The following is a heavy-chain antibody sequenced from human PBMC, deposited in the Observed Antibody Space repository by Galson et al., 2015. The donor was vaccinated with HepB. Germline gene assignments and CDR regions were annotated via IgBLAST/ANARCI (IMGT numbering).Heavy chain of an antibody. J-gene: IGHJ1*01. Sequence: SLKLSCAASGFTFTSYAMHWVRQAPGKGLEWVAVISYDGSNKYYADYVKGRFTITRDNSKNTLYLQMNSLRAEDTAVYYCASDGSLGYCSSTSCYTEYFQHWGQGTLVTVSS. CDR3: ASDGSLGYCSSTSCYTEYFQH. CDR1: GFTFTSYA. D-gene: IGHD2-2*02. V-gene: IGHV3-30-3*01. CDR2: ISYDGSNK.